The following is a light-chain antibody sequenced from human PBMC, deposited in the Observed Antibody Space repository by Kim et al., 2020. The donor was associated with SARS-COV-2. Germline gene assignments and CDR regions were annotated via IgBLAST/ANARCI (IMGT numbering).Light chain of an antibody. CDR2: AAS. CDR3: QQLNSYPPLT. CDR1: QSISSY. V-gene: IGKV1-9*01. Sequence: YVGDRFTITCRASQSISSYLAWYQQRPGNAPKLLIYAASTLQSGVPSRCSGSGSGTEFTLTISSLQPEDFATYYCQQLNSYPPLTFGPGNKVDSK. J-gene: IGKJ3*01.